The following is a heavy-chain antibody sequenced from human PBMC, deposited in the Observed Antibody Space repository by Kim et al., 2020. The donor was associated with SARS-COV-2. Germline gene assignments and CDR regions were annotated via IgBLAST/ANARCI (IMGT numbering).Heavy chain of an antibody. D-gene: IGHD3-22*01. CDR3: ARPHYSSGYPRPAFDI. Sequence: SLKSRVTISVDTSKNQFSLKLSAVTAADTAVYYCARPHYSSGYPRPAFDIWGQGTMVTVSS. J-gene: IGHJ3*02. V-gene: IGHV4-39*01.